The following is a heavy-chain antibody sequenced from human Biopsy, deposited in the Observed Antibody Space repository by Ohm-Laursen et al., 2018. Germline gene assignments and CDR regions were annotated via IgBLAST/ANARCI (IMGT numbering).Heavy chain of an antibody. CDR3: ARTPRDSFWSGSYKRGLWFDP. J-gene: IGHJ5*02. CDR2: VYNGGIT. CDR1: GGSIISYY. D-gene: IGHD3-3*01. V-gene: IGHV4-59*01. Sequence: SETLSLTCNVSGGSIISYYWTWIRQTPGKGLEWIGHVYNGGITNYNPSLKSRVTISKDTSKNQFSLQLSSVTAADTAVYYCARTPRDSFWSGSYKRGLWFDPWGQGTLVTVSS.